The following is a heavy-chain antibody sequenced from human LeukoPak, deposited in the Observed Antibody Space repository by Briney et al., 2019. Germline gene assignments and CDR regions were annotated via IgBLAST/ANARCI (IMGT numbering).Heavy chain of an antibody. V-gene: IGHV4-34*01. CDR2: INHSGST. CDR1: GGSFSGYY. D-gene: IGHD3-3*01. J-gene: IGHJ5*02. Sequence: PSETLSLTCAVYGGSFSGYYWSRIRQPPGKGLEWIGEINHSGSTNYNPSLKSRVTISVDTSKNQFSLKLSSVTAADTAVYYCARVARITIFGVVIKNNWFDPWGQGTLVTVSS. CDR3: ARVARITIFGVVIKNNWFDP.